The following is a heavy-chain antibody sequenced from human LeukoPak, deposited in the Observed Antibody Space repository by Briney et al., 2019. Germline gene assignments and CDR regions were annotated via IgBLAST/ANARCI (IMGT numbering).Heavy chain of an antibody. J-gene: IGHJ6*02. CDR3: AREGVSSRITWYYYYYGMDV. CDR1: GDSVSSNSAA. Sequence: SQTLSLTCAISGDSVSSNSAAWNWIRQSPSRGLEWLGRTYYRSKWYNDYAVSVKSRITINPDTSKNQFSLQLHSVTPEDTAVYYCAREGVSSRITWYYYYYGMDVWGQGTTVTVSS. V-gene: IGHV6-1*01. D-gene: IGHD6-13*01. CDR2: TYYRSKWYN.